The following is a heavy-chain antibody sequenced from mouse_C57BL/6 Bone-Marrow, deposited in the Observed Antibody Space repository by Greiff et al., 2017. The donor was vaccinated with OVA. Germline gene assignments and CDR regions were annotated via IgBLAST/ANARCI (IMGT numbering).Heavy chain of an antibody. Sequence: VQLQESGAELVKPGASVEISCKASGYAFSSYWMNWVKQRPGKGLEWIGQIYPGDGDTNYNGKFKGKATLTADKSTSKAYMQLSSLSSAASAVYFCARVSFWGQGTTLTVSS. CDR1: GYAFSSYW. CDR3: ARVSF. V-gene: IGHV1-80*01. CDR2: IYPGDGDT. J-gene: IGHJ2*01.